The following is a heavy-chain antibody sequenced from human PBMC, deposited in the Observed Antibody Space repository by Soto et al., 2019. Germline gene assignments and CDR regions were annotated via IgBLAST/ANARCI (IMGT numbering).Heavy chain of an antibody. Sequence: EVQLVESGGGLVQPGGSLRLSCAASGFTFSTYWMTWVRQAPGKGLEWVANIKQDGSEYYYVGSVKGRFTISRDNAKNSVYLQMNSLRAEDTAVYYCARGAFPTWGSYPLDYWGQVTLVTVSS. CDR3: ARGAFPTWGSYPLDY. D-gene: IGHD3-16*02. CDR1: GFTFSTYW. V-gene: IGHV3-7*04. CDR2: IKQDGSEY. J-gene: IGHJ4*02.